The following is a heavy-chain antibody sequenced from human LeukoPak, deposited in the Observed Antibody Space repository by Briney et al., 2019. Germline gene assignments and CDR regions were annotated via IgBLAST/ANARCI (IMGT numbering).Heavy chain of an antibody. V-gene: IGHV3-74*01. D-gene: IGHD3-16*01. CDR2: INGDGSRS. CDR1: GFTFSTYW. CDR3: ARTSPTSHFDF. J-gene: IGHJ4*02. Sequence: GGSLRLPCAASGFTFSTYWMHWVRQAPGKGLVWVSRINGDGSRSNYADSVKGRFTISRDNARNTLYLQMNSLRAEDTALYYCARTSPTSHFDFWGQGTLVTVSS.